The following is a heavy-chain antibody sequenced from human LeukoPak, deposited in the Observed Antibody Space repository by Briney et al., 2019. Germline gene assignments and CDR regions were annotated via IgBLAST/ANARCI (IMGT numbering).Heavy chain of an antibody. CDR3: AKGGYYDSSGSFYFDY. Sequence: GGSLRLSCAASGFTFSSYAMSWVRQAPGKGLEWVSGISGSGDNTYYADSVKGRFTISRDNSKNTLYVQVNSLGTEDTAAYYCAKGGYYDSSGSFYFDYWGQGPLVTVSS. J-gene: IGHJ4*02. CDR1: GFTFSSYA. CDR2: ISGSGDNT. V-gene: IGHV3-23*01. D-gene: IGHD3-22*01.